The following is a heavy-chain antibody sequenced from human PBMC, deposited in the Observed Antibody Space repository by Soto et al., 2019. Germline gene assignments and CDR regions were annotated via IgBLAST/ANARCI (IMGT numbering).Heavy chain of an antibody. CDR3: TSTAIYYGLIDYFDY. V-gene: IGHV3-49*03. CDR1: GFTFGDYA. Sequence: GGSLRLSCTASGFTFGDYAMSWFRQAPGKGLEWVGFIRSKAYGGTTEYAASVKGRFTISRDDSKSIAYLQMNSLKTEDTAVYYCTSTAIYYGLIDYFDYWGQGTLVTVSS. J-gene: IGHJ4*02. D-gene: IGHD3-10*01. CDR2: IRSKAYGGTT.